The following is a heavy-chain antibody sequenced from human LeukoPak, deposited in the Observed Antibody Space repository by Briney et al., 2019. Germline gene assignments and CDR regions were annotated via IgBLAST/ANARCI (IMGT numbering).Heavy chain of an antibody. V-gene: IGHV4-4*07. D-gene: IGHD1-1*01. CDR1: GNSISGYY. CDR2: MHTSGST. CDR3: ARDKQLAPRPDY. Sequence: SETLSLTCAVSGNSISGYYWSWVRQAAGKGLEWIGRMHTSGSTNYSPSLKSRITISVDTSKNQFSLKLSSVTAADTAVYYCARDKQLAPRPDYWGQGTLVTVSS. J-gene: IGHJ4*02.